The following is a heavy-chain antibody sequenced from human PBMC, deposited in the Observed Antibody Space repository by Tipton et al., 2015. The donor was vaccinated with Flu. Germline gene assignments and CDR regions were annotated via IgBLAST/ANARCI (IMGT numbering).Heavy chain of an antibody. CDR2: LNPSGGST. Sequence: QLVQSGAEVKKPGASVKVSCKASGYTFTGYHMHWVRQAPGQGLEWMGILNPSGGSTTYAQVLQGRVTMTRDTSTKTVYMELSSLRSEDTAIYYCAKDLALDSWGQGTLVIVSS. V-gene: IGHV1-46*01. CDR1: GYTFTGYH. J-gene: IGHJ4*02. CDR3: AKDLALDS. D-gene: IGHD3-16*01.